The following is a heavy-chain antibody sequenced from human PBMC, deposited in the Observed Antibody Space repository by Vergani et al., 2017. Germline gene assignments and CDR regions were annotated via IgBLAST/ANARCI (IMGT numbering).Heavy chain of an antibody. D-gene: IGHD1-1*01. V-gene: IGHV2-5*02. CDR3: AHARLEYYFAC. J-gene: IGHJ4*02. Sequence: QITLKESGPTLVKPTQTLTLTCTFSGFSLSTSGVGLGWIRQPPGKALEWLALIYWDDDKRYSPSLKSRLTITKDTSKNQVVLTMTNMDPVDPDTYYCAHARLEYYFACGSQGTLVTVSS. CDR1: GFSLSTSGVG. CDR2: IYWDDDK.